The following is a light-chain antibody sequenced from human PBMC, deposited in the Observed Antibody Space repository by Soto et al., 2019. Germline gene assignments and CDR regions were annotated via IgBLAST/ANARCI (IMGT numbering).Light chain of an antibody. CDR3: HQYDSWT. V-gene: IGKV3-20*01. J-gene: IGKJ1*01. CDR1: QSVSSNY. Sequence: EIVLTQSPGTLSLSPGERATLSCRASQSVSSNYLAWYQQKPGQAPRLLIYGASSRATGIPARFSGSGSGTEFTLTISSLQSEDFAVYYCHQYDSWTFGQGTKVDI. CDR2: GAS.